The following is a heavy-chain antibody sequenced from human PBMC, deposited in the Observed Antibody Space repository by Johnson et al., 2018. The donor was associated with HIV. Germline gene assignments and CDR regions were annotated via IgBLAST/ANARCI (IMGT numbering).Heavy chain of an antibody. D-gene: IGHD3-22*01. CDR1: GFRFDSHA. J-gene: IGHJ3*01. CDR3: AREISRYYYDYAAFDL. Sequence: VESGGGLVQPGGSLRLSCAASGFRFDSHAINWVRQAPGKGLQWVSAISYSGSSTYYADSVKGRFTISRDNSRSTVYLHMINLRADDTALYYCAREISRYYYDYAAFDLWGQGTTVTVSS. V-gene: IGHV3-23*04. CDR2: ISYSGSST.